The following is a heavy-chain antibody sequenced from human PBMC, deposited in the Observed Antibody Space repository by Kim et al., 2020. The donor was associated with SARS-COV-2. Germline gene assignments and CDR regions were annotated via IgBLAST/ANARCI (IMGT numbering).Heavy chain of an antibody. CDR1: GDSISSNNYY. CDR3: VRRGAGGDLPLNWFDP. V-gene: IGHV4-39*01. CDR2: IYYSGNT. J-gene: IGHJ5*01. D-gene: IGHD2-21*01. Sequence: SETLSLTCTVSGDSISSNNYYWGWIRQPPGKGLEWIASIYYSGNTYYNPSLKSRVTISVDASKNQFSLRLSSVTAADTAGYYCVRRGAGGDLPLNWFDPWCQGTLVTVSS.